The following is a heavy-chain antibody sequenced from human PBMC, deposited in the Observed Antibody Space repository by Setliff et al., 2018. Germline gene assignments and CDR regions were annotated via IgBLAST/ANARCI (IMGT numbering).Heavy chain of an antibody. J-gene: IGHJ4*02. Sequence: SETLSLTCAVSGGSISSGGYSWSWIRQPPGKGLEWIGYIYHSGSTYYNPSLKSRVTISVDRSKNQFSLKLSSVTAADTAVHYCAHRRAAAGAEGWGQGTLVTVSS. D-gene: IGHD6-13*01. CDR2: IYHSGST. V-gene: IGHV4-30-2*01. CDR1: GGSISSGGYS. CDR3: AHRRAAAGAEG.